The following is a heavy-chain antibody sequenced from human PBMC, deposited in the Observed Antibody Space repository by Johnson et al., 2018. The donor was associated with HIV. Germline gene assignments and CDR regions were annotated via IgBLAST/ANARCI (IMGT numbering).Heavy chain of an antibody. V-gene: IGHV3-30*18. D-gene: IGHD1-26*01. J-gene: IGHJ3*02. Sequence: QVQLVESGGGVVQPGTSLRLSCAASGFTFGIYGMHWVRQAPGTGLEWVAVISYDGGNKSYADSVKGRFTIARDNSKNTLYLQMNSLGAEDTAVYYCAKDEALWWELDPDAFDIWGQGTMVTVSS. CDR2: ISYDGGNK. CDR3: AKDEALWWELDPDAFDI. CDR1: GFTFGIYG.